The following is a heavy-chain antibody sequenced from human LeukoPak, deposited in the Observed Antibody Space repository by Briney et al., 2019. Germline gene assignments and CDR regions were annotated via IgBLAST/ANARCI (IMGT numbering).Heavy chain of an antibody. V-gene: IGHV1-18*01. CDR1: GYTFSSYG. Sequence: ASVKVSCKTSGYTFSSYGVSWVRQAPGQGLEWVGWISTYTGNTAFAQKFQGRVTMTTDTSTSTAYMELRSLRSDDTAVYYCARGPVDYWGQGTLVTVSS. CDR2: ISTYTGNT. CDR3: ARGPVDY. J-gene: IGHJ4*02.